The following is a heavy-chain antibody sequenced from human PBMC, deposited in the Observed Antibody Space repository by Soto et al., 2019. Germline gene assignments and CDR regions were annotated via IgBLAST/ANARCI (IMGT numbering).Heavy chain of an antibody. CDR1: GGSISSSSYY. Sequence: PSETLCLTCTVSGGSISSSSYYWGWIRQPPGKGLEWIGSIYYSGSTYYNPSLKSRVTISVDTSKNQFSLKLSSVTAADTAVYYCARQRYSSSWYGRYYYYYYYMDVWGKGTTVTVSS. CDR3: ARQRYSSSWYGRYYYYYYYMDV. D-gene: IGHD6-13*01. J-gene: IGHJ6*03. CDR2: IYYSGST. V-gene: IGHV4-39*01.